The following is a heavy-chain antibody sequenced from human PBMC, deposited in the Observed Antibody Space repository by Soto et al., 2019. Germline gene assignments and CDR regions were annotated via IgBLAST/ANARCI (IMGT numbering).Heavy chain of an antibody. D-gene: IGHD3-3*01. Sequence: ASVKVSCKASGYTFTSYDINWVRQATGQGLEWMGWMNPNSGNTGYAQKFQGRVTMTRNTSISTAYMELSSLRSEDTAVYYCARASTIFGVVIIYYMDVWAKGTTVTVSS. CDR2: MNPNSGNT. V-gene: IGHV1-8*01. CDR3: ARASTIFGVVIIYYMDV. J-gene: IGHJ6*03. CDR1: GYTFTSYD.